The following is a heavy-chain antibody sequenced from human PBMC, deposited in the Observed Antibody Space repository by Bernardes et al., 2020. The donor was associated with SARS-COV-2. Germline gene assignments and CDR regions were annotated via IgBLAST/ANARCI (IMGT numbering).Heavy chain of an antibody. CDR1: GFSFSNHA. Sequence: GGSLRLSCAAPGFSFSNHAMIWVRQAPGKGLEWVAVTSYDGFNIWYADSVKGRFTISRDNSKSTLYLQMTSLRTEDTAVYYCAKDRGLKARGPRYYGMDVWGQGTTVTVSS. V-gene: IGHV3-30*04. CDR2: TSYDGFNI. CDR3: AKDRGLKARGPRYYGMDV. D-gene: IGHD3-10*01. J-gene: IGHJ6*01.